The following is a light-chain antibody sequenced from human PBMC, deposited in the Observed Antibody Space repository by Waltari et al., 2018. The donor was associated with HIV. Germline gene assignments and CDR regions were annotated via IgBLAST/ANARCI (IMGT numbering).Light chain of an antibody. CDR2: WAS. V-gene: IGKV4-1*01. CDR1: RTVYFNSNNQNY. Sequence: DIVMTQSPDSLPVSLGERATMNCRSSRTVYFNSNNQNYLAWYQQKPGQSPKVLIYWASTRASGVPGRFSGSGSGTDFKLTISSLQADDVAVYYCQQYYTIESTFGGGTKVEIK. CDR3: QQYYTIEST. J-gene: IGKJ4*01.